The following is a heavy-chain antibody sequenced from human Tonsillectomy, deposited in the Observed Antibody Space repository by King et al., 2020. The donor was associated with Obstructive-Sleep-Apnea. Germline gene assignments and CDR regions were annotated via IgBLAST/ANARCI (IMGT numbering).Heavy chain of an antibody. V-gene: IGHV3-9*01. J-gene: IGHJ4*02. CDR1: GFIFDDYV. D-gene: IGHD2-2*01. Sequence: VQLVESGGGLVQSGRSLRLSCAASGFIFDDYVMHWVRQAPGKGLEWVSGISWNSNSIDYADSVKGRFTISRDNAKNSLYLQMNSLRAEDTAFYYCAKESAVPAALDYWGQGILVSVSS. CDR2: ISWNSNSI. CDR3: AKESAVPAALDY.